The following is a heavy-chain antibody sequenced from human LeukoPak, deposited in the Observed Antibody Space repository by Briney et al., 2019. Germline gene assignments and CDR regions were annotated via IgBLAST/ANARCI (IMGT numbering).Heavy chain of an antibody. V-gene: IGHV1-69*13. CDR1: GGTFSSYA. J-gene: IGHJ3*02. CDR2: IIPIFGTA. D-gene: IGHD6-6*01. Sequence: SVKVSYKASGGTFSSYAISWVRQAPGQGLEWMGGIIPIFGTANYAQKFQGRVTITADESTSTAYMELSSLRSEDTAVYYCARGLEYSSSTSAFDIWGQGTMVTVSS. CDR3: ARGLEYSSSTSAFDI.